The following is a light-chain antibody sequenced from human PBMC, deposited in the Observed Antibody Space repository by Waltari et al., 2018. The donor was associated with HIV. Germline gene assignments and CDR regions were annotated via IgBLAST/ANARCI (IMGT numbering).Light chain of an antibody. CDR1: TVPVTTTPF. CDR2: GTL. V-gene: IGLV7-43*01. J-gene: IGLJ3*02. CDR3: LLYFHGPSWL. Sequence: QSVATQEASLTVSPGGTVTLPCPSTTVPVTTTPFPAWFQLRPGQAPRPLIYGTLNKPAWTPARFSGSLIGGKAALTLSGVQPEDEADYGCLLYFHGPSWLFGRGTRLTVL.